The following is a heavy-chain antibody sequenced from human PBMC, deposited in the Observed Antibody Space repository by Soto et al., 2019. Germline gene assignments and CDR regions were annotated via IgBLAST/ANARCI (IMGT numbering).Heavy chain of an antibody. Sequence: GLCRRLSWVVSAFTLDDYPMHWARQAPRKGLKWVSRSSFNSGSVDYAESVKGRFTISRDNARNSLYMQMNRLRAEDTAPYYCARDIEGTQLSYDAWDFWGQGTMVTVAS. J-gene: IGHJ3*01. V-gene: IGHV3-9*01. CDR1: AFTLDDYP. CDR3: ARDIEGTQLSYDAWDF. D-gene: IGHD3-16*01. CDR2: SSFNSGSV.